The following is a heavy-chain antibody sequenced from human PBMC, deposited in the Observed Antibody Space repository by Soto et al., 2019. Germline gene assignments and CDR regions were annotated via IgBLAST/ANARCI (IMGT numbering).Heavy chain of an antibody. V-gene: IGHV1-18*04. CDR1: GYTFSTYG. CDR2: ISAYNGNT. Sequence: QVQLVQSGAEVKKPGASVKVSCKASGYTFSTYGISWVRQAPGQGLEWMGWISAYNGNTNYAQKLQGRVTMTTDTSTSTAYMEVRSLRSDDTAVYYCARGVAYYYGSGNNWFDPWGQGTLVTVSS. CDR3: ARGVAYYYGSGNNWFDP. D-gene: IGHD3-10*01. J-gene: IGHJ5*02.